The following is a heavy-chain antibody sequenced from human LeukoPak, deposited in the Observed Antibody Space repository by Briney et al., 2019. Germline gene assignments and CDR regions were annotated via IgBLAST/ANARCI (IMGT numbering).Heavy chain of an antibody. CDR2: IYPGDSDT. Sequence: KPGESLKISCQGSGYPFRNYWIGWVRQMPGKGLECMGIIYPGDSDTRYSPSLQGQVTISADKSISTVYLQWTSLKASDTAMYFCARRGNFYDSNGYYSFDYWGQGTPLTVSS. CDR3: ARRGNFYDSNGYYSFDY. J-gene: IGHJ4*02. V-gene: IGHV5-51*01. D-gene: IGHD3-22*01. CDR1: GYPFRNYW.